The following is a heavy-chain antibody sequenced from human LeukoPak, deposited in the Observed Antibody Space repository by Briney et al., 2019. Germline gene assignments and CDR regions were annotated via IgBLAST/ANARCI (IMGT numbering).Heavy chain of an antibody. CDR3: ARESLGYCSGTSCYSWFDP. CDR1: GGSISSYY. Sequence: SSETLSLTCTVSGGSISSYYWSWIRQPPGKGLEWIGYIYYSGSTNYNPSLKSRVTISVDTSKNQFSLKLSSVTAADTAVYYCARESLGYCSGTSCYSWFDPWGQGTLVTVSS. D-gene: IGHD2-2*02. V-gene: IGHV4-59*01. CDR2: IYYSGST. J-gene: IGHJ5*02.